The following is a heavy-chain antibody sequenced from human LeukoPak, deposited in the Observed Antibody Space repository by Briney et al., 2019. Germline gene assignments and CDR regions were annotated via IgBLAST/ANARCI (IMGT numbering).Heavy chain of an antibody. CDR1: GFTFSSYA. CDR2: ISGSGGST. J-gene: IGHJ5*02. Sequence: PGGSLRLSCAASGFTFSSYAMSWVRQAPGKGLEWVSAISGSGGSTYYADSVKGRFTISRDNSKNTLYLQMNSLRAEDTAVYYCARILLGYCSGGSCEGGLNWFDPWGQGTLVTVSS. CDR3: ARILLGYCSGGSCEGGLNWFDP. D-gene: IGHD2-15*01. V-gene: IGHV3-23*01.